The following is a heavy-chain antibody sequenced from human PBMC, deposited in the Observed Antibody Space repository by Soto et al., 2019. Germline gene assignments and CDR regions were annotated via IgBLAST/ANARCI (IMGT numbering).Heavy chain of an antibody. CDR3: ARGEGITTFGVYGFDV. V-gene: IGHV5-10-1*01. D-gene: IGHD3-3*01. J-gene: IGHJ6*02. Sequence: ESLKICCKGAGYRFTSHWISWLRQIPGKGLEWMGRTDPSDSFTQYNPSFQGHVIISGDKSLSTAYLQWSSLKASDTAIYYCARGEGITTFGVYGFDVWGQGASVTVSS. CDR1: GYRFTSHW. CDR2: TDPSDSFT.